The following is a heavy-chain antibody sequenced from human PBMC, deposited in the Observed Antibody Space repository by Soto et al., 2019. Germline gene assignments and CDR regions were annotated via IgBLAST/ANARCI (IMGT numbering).Heavy chain of an antibody. J-gene: IGHJ4*02. V-gene: IGHV4-59*08. CDR3: ARRTVNIRTFYSGLKTHCFDY. CDR2: IYYTGST. Sequence: PSETLSLTCTVSGGSIRGYYWSWIRQTPGKGLEWIGQIYYTGSTYYNPSLQSRVAISVDTSKNQFSLKLKSVTAADTAIYYCARRTVNIRTFYSGLKTHCFDYGGQGARVTVSS. D-gene: IGHD6-19*01. CDR1: GGSIRGYY.